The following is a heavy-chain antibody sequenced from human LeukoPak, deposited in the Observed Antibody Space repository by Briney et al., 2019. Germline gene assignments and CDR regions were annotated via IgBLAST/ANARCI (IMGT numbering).Heavy chain of an antibody. D-gene: IGHD2-2*01. Sequence: QPGGSLRLSCAASGFTFSNYALHWVRQAPGKGLEWVAVTSYDGGNKYYADSVKGRFTISRDNSKNTLFLQMNSLRAEDTAVYYCARSHVAVPPDFDYWGQGTLVTVSS. CDR2: TSYDGGNK. J-gene: IGHJ4*02. CDR3: ARSHVAVPPDFDY. CDR1: GFTFSNYA. V-gene: IGHV3-30-3*01.